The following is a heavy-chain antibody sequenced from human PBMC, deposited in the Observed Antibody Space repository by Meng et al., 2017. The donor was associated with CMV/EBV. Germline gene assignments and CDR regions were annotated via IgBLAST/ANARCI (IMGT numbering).Heavy chain of an antibody. CDR2: ISAYNGNT. Sequence: QVQLVQSGAEVKKPXXXXKVXXTXXGYTFTSYGISWVRQAPGQGLEWMGWISAYNGNTNYAQKLQGRVTMTTDTSTSTAYMELRSLRSDDTAVYYCARDRNVWGSYRGYYFDYWGQGTLVTVSS. V-gene: IGHV1-18*01. CDR3: ARDRNVWGSYRGYYFDY. CDR1: GYTFTSYG. J-gene: IGHJ4*02. D-gene: IGHD3-16*02.